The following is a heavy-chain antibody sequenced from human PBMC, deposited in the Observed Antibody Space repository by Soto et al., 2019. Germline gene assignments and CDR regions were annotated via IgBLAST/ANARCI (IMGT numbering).Heavy chain of an antibody. J-gene: IGHJ4*02. Sequence: QVQLQESGPGLVKPSQTLSLTCTVSGGSISSGGYYWSWIRQHPGKGLEWIGYIYYSGSTYYNPSLKGXXTXSXXPSKNQFSLKLSSVTAADTAVYYCARVVAATHNDCWGQGTLVTVSS. CDR3: ARVVAATHNDC. CDR1: GGSISSGGYY. CDR2: IYYSGST. D-gene: IGHD2-15*01. V-gene: IGHV4-31*03.